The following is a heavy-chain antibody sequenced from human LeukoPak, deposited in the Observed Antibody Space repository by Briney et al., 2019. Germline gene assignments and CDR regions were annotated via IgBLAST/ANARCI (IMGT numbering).Heavy chain of an antibody. Sequence: ASVKVSCKASGYTFTGYYMHWVRQAPGQGLEWMGWINPNSGNTGYAQKFQGRVTMTRNTSISTAYMELSSLRSEDTAVYYCARGPSSGWYYYYYYMDVWGKGTTVTISS. D-gene: IGHD6-19*01. J-gene: IGHJ6*03. CDR1: GYTFTGYY. CDR3: ARGPSSGWYYYYYYMDV. CDR2: INPNSGNT. V-gene: IGHV1-8*02.